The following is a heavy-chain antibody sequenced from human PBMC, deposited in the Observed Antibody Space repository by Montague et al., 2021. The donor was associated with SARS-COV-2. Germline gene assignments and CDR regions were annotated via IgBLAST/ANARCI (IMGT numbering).Heavy chain of an antibody. CDR1: GFPFSSYE. J-gene: IGHJ3*01. CDR2: IESTGTTI. CDR3: ARDAGATGGQYAFDL. V-gene: IGHV3-48*03. Sequence: SLRLSCAGSGFPFSSYELNWIRQAPGKGLEWVSYIESTGTTIYYADSVKDRFTISRDNAKNSLCLQLNRLRVDDTAVYYCARDAGATGGQYAFDLWGQGTMVTVSS. D-gene: IGHD3-10*01.